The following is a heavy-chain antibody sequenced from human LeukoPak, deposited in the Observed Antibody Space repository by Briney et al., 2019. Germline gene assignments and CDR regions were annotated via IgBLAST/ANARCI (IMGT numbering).Heavy chain of an antibody. CDR3: VRDSDTYGDHTTRRFDS. CDR1: GFTFSSYN. Sequence: GGSLRLSCAASGFTFSSYNMNWDRQAPGKGLEWVSCISDSSNYIYYADSVRGRFTISRDNAKNSLYLEMNSLRAEDTAMYHRVRDSDTYGDHTTRRFDSWGQGTRVTVAS. J-gene: IGHJ4*02. CDR2: ISDSSNYI. V-gene: IGHV3-21*01. D-gene: IGHD4-17*01.